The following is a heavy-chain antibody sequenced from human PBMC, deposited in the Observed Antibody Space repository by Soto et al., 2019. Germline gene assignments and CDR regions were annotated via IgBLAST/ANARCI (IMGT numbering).Heavy chain of an antibody. D-gene: IGHD3-22*01. CDR1: GGTFSSYA. CDR2: IIPIFGTA. CDR3: ARDYVYYDSSGYYYVHYYYGMDV. J-gene: IGHJ6*02. Sequence: ASVKVSCKASGGTFSSYAISWVRQAPGQGLEWMGGIIPIFGTANYAQKFQGRVTITADESTSTAYMELSSLRSEDTAVYYCARDYVYYDSSGYYYVHYYYGMDVWGQGTTVTVSS. V-gene: IGHV1-69*13.